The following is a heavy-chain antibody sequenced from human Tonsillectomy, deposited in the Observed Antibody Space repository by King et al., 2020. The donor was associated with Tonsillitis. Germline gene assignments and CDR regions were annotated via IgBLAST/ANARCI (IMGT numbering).Heavy chain of an antibody. V-gene: IGHV3-23*04. J-gene: IGHJ4*02. D-gene: IGHD3-10*01. Sequence: DVQLVESGGGLVQPGGSLRLSCAASGFTFSHFGISWVRQAPGKGLEWVLDISNAGDITYYADSVKGRFTISRDNSKNTLYLQMNSLRAEDTALYYCAKAIYHNGLYDYWGQGTLVTVSS. CDR3: AKAIYHNGLYDY. CDR1: GFTFSHFG. CDR2: ISNAGDIT.